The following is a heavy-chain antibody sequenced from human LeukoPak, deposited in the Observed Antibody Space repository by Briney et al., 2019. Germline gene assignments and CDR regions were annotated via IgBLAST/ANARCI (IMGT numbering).Heavy chain of an antibody. CDR1: GGSFSGYY. CDR2: IYYSGST. J-gene: IGHJ4*02. D-gene: IGHD2-2*01. V-gene: IGHV4-59*01. CDR3: ASLYCSSTSCRGDY. Sequence: SETLSLTCAVYGGSFSGYYWSWIRQPPGKGLEWIGYIYYSGSTNYNPSLKSRVTISVDTSKNQFSLKLSSVTAADTAVYYCASLYCSSTSCRGDYWGQGTLVTVSS.